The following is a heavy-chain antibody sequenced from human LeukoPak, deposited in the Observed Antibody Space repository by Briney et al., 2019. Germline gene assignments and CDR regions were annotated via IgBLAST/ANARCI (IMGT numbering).Heavy chain of an antibody. V-gene: IGHV1-2*02. D-gene: IGHD3-10*01. Sequence: SVKGSFKASGYTFTSYYMHWGRRAPGQGGGWMGWINPNSGGTNYSQKFQGGVTITRDTSISTAYMELSRLRSDDTAVYYCAREDYYGSGSLPWFDPWGQGTLVTVSS. J-gene: IGHJ5*02. CDR3: AREDYYGSGSLPWFDP. CDR2: INPNSGGT. CDR1: GYTFTSYY.